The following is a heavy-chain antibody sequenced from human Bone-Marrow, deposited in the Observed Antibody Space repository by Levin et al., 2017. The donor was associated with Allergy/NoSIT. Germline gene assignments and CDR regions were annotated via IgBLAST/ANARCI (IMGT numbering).Heavy chain of an antibody. CDR2: INQRGTA. J-gene: IGHJ5*02. Sequence: SETLSLTCDVSGVSIDTYNWWTWVRQPPGKGLQWIGEINQRGTATYNSSLRSRVLMSVDKSTNQFSLMVNSVTAADTAVYYCARINQASGFKNWFDPWGPGILVADS. CDR1: GVSIDTYNW. D-gene: IGHD6-25*01. CDR3: ARINQASGFKNWFDP. V-gene: IGHV4-4*02.